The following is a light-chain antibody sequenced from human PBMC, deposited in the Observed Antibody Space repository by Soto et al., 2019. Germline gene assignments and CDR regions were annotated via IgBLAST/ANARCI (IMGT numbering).Light chain of an antibody. J-gene: IGLJ2*01. Sequence: QSVLTQPPSASGTPGQRVTISCSGSSSNIGSNTVNWYQQLPGTAPKHLIYYNNQRPSGVPDRFSGSKSGASASLAISGLQSDDEADYYCAAWDDSLNGFVVFGGGTKVTVL. CDR3: AAWDDSLNGFVV. CDR2: YNN. CDR1: SSNIGSNT. V-gene: IGLV1-44*01.